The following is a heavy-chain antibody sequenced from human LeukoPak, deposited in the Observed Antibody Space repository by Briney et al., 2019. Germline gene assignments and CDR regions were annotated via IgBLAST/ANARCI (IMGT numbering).Heavy chain of an antibody. CDR1: GGSISSGSYH. V-gene: IGHV4-39*07. J-gene: IGHJ4*02. CDR3: ARGREFVY. Sequence: SETLSLTCTVSGGSISSGSYHWSWIRQPPGKGLEWIGEINHSGSTNYNPSLKSRVTISVDTSKNQFSLKLSSVTAADTAVYYCARGREFVYWGQGTLVTVSS. CDR2: INHSGST.